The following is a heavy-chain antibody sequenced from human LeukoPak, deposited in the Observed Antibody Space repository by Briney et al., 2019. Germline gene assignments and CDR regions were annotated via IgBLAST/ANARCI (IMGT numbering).Heavy chain of an antibody. CDR3: ARNKYYYGSGSYYNVIYYYYYMDV. J-gene: IGHJ6*03. V-gene: IGHV1-2*02. CDR1: GYTFTGYY. CDR2: INPNSGGT. Sequence: GASVTVSCKASGYTFTGYYMHWVRQAPGQGLEWMGWINPNSGGTNYAQKFQGRVTMTRDTSISTAYMELRSLRSDDTAVYYCARNKYYYGSGSYYNVIYYYYYMDVWGKGTTVTVSS. D-gene: IGHD3-10*01.